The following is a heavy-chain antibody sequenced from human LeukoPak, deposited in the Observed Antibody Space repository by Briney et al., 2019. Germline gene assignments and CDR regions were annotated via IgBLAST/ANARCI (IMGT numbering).Heavy chain of an antibody. CDR1: GGTFSSYA. CDR3: TTDEDWNYARKDV. CDR2: IIPIFGTA. V-gene: IGHV1-69*13. Sequence: GASVKVSCKASGGTFSSYAISWVRQAPGQGLEWMGGIIPIFGTANYAQKFQGRVTITADESTSTAYMELSSLRSEDTAVYYCTTDEDWNYARKDVWGQGATVIVSS. D-gene: IGHD1-7*01. J-gene: IGHJ6*02.